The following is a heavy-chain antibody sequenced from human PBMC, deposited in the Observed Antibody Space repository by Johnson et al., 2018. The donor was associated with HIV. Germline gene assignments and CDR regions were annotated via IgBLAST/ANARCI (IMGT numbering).Heavy chain of an antibody. CDR2: ISYDGSNK. V-gene: IGHV3-30*04. J-gene: IGHJ3*01. D-gene: IGHD4-11*01. Sequence: QVQLVESGGGVVQPGRSLRLSCAASGFTLSSYAMHWVRQAPGKGLEWVAFISYDGSNKHYAHSVKGRYSISRDNSKNTVYLQMSSLRAEDTAVYYCANLQSSDFPYAFDVWGQGTMVTVSS. CDR1: GFTLSSYA. CDR3: ANLQSSDFPYAFDV.